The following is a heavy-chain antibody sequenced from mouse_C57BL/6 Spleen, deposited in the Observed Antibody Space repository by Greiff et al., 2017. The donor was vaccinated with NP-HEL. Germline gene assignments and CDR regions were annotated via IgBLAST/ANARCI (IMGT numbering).Heavy chain of an antibody. V-gene: IGHV5-16*01. J-gene: IGHJ1*03. CDR3: ARERENYYGSWYFDV. D-gene: IGHD1-1*01. CDR1: GFTFSDYY. Sequence: EVHLVESEGGLVQPGSSMKLSCTASGFTFSDYYMAWVRQVPEKGLEWVANINYDGSSTYYLDSLKSRFIISRDNAKNILYLQMSSLKSEDTATYYCARERENYYGSWYFDVWGTGTTVTVSS. CDR2: INYDGSST.